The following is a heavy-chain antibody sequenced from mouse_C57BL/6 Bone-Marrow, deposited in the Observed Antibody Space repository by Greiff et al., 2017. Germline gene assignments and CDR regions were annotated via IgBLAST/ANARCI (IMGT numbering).Heavy chain of an antibody. J-gene: IGHJ1*03. Sequence: QVQLQQSGAELVKPGASVKISCKASGYAFSSYWMNWVKQRPGKGLEWIGQIYPGDGDTNYNGKFKGKATLTADKSSSTAYMQLSSLTSEDSAVYFCARSNYSYYGSSYWYFDVWGTGTTVTVSS. D-gene: IGHD1-1*01. CDR3: ARSNYSYYGSSYWYFDV. V-gene: IGHV1-80*01. CDR1: GYAFSSYW. CDR2: IYPGDGDT.